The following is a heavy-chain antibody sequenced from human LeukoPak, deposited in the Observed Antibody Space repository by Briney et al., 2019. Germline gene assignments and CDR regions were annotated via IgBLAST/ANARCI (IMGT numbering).Heavy chain of an antibody. V-gene: IGHV1-18*01. CDR3: ARENYYDSSGYYSSAGTDY. Sequence: GASVKVSCKASGYTFTSYGISWVRQAPGQGLEWMGWISAYNGNTNYAQKLQGRVTMTTDTSTSTAYMELRSLRSDDTAVYYCARENYYDSSGYYSSAGTDYWGQGTLVTVSS. CDR2: ISAYNGNT. D-gene: IGHD3-22*01. J-gene: IGHJ4*02. CDR1: GYTFTSYG.